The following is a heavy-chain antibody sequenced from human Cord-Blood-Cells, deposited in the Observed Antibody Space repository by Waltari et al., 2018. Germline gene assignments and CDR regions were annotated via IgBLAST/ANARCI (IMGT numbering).Heavy chain of an antibody. CDR1: GFTFSSYE. D-gene: IGHD6-19*01. CDR3: ARDEGSGFDY. Sequence: EVQLVESGGGLVQPGGPLRLSCAASGFTFSSYEMNWVRQAPGKGLEWVSYISSSGSTIYYADSVKGRFTISRDNAKNSLYLQMNSLRAEDTAVYYCARDEGSGFDYWGQGTLVTVSS. J-gene: IGHJ4*02. CDR2: ISSSGSTI. V-gene: IGHV3-48*03.